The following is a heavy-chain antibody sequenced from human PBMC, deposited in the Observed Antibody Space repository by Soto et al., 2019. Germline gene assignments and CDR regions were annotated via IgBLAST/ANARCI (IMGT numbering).Heavy chain of an antibody. Sequence: GDSVKVSCKASGYTFTSYGISWVRQAPGQGLEWMGWISAYNGNTNYAQKLQGRVTMTTDTSTSTAYMELRSLSSDDTAVYYCARYYVAVGLPECPFPDYCMDVWGQGTTVTVSS. V-gene: IGHV1-18*04. CDR1: GYTFTSYG. J-gene: IGHJ6*02. D-gene: IGHD3-16*01. CDR3: ARYYVAVGLPECPFPDYCMDV. CDR2: ISAYNGNT.